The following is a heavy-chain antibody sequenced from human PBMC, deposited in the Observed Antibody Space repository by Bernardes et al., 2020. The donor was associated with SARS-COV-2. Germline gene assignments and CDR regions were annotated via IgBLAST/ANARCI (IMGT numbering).Heavy chain of an antibody. CDR3: VKERPAGDY. J-gene: IGHJ4*02. V-gene: IGHV3-64D*06. CDR2: IRDNGGTT. Sequence: GGSLRLSCSGSGFTFSDYPMHWVRQTPGKGLEYVSRIRDNGGTTHYADSVKGRFTISGDNSKNTMFLQMSSLRVEDTAVYYCVKERPAGDYWGQGTLVTVSS. CDR1: GFTFSDYP.